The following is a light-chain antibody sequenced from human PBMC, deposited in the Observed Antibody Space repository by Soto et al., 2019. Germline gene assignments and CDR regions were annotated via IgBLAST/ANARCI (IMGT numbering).Light chain of an antibody. V-gene: IGKV3-20*01. CDR3: QQYGSSPIT. J-gene: IGKJ5*01. CDR2: GTS. CDR1: QSVSNSF. Sequence: EIVLTQSPGTLSLSPGERATLSCRASQSVSNSFLAWYQQKPGQAPRLLIYGTSSRATGIPDRFRGSGSGTEFTLTISRLEPEDFAVYYCQQYGSSPITFGQGTRLEVK.